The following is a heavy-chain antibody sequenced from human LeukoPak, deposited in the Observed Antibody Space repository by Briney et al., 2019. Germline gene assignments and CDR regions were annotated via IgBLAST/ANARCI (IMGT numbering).Heavy chain of an antibody. J-gene: IGHJ4*02. Sequence: ASVKVSCKASGYTFTSYDINWVRQATGQGLEWMGWMNPNSGNTGYAQKFQGRVTMTRNTSISTAYMELSSLRSEDTAVYYCARGGYYYDSSGYYRDFDYWGQGTLATVSS. CDR2: MNPNSGNT. CDR1: GYTFTSYD. V-gene: IGHV1-8*01. CDR3: ARGGYYYDSSGYYRDFDY. D-gene: IGHD3-22*01.